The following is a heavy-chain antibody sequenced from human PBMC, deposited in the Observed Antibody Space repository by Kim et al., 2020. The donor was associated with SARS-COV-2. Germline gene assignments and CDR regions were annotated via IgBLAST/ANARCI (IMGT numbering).Heavy chain of an antibody. V-gene: IGHV3-33*01. Sequence: ADPVKGRFTISRDNSKNTLYLHMNSLRAEDTAVYYCARTLVLSGYYGMDVWGQGTTVTVSS. D-gene: IGHD3-10*01. J-gene: IGHJ6*02. CDR3: ARTLVLSGYYGMDV.